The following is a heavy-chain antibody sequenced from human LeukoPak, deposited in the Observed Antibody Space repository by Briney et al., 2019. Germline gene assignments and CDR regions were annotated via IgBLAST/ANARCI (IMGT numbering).Heavy chain of an antibody. Sequence: PGGSLRLSCAASGFTFSDYYMSWIRQAPGKGLEWVGRIKSKTDGGTTDYAAPVKGRFTISRDDSKNTLYLQMNSLKTEDTAVYYCTTEYDPRGGLYYYYMDVWGKGTTVTVSS. CDR2: IKSKTDGGTT. D-gene: IGHD3-16*01. CDR3: TTEYDPRGGLYYYYMDV. V-gene: IGHV3-15*01. CDR1: GFTFSDYY. J-gene: IGHJ6*03.